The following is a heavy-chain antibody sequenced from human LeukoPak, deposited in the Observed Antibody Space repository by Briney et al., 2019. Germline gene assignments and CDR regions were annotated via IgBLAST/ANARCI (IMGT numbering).Heavy chain of an antibody. D-gene: IGHD7-27*01. J-gene: IGHJ6*03. Sequence: GSLRRSPSAAAGTSISCAMRRFGRAPGMGLAWLSYVSGSGGATYYAASVKGRFTISRDNSKNTVYLQMGSLRAEDTAVYYCAKNRGGTYKYYMDVWGNGTTVTVSS. CDR2: VSGSGGAT. V-gene: IGHV3-23*01. CDR1: AGTSISCA. CDR3: AKNRGGTYKYYMDV.